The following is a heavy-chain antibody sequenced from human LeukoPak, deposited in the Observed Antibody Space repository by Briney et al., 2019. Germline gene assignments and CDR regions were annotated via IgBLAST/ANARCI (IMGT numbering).Heavy chain of an antibody. CDR1: GFTFSSYG. CDR2: ISGSGGST. V-gene: IGHV3-23*01. D-gene: IGHD6-13*01. J-gene: IGHJ4*02. CDR3: AKDRPTVYSSSWLHFLDS. Sequence: PGGTLGLSCAASGFTFSSYGMIWVRQAPGKGLEWVSGISGSGGSTYLADSVKGRFTISRDNSKNTLYLQMNSLRADDTAVYYCAKDRPTVYSSSWLHFLDSWGQGTLVTVSS.